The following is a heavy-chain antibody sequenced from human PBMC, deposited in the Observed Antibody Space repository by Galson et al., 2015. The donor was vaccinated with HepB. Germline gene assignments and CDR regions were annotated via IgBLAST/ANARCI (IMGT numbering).Heavy chain of an antibody. CDR2: ISANSGNT. J-gene: IGHJ4*02. D-gene: IGHD4/OR15-4a*01. V-gene: IGHV1-18*04. CDR3: ARDRDYRFDY. CDR1: GYTFTTNG. Sequence: SVKVSCKASGYTFTTNGISWVRQAPGQGLEWTGWISANSGNTKYAQNLQGRVTLTRDTSTSTAYLELRSLRSAGTAAYYCARDRDYRFDYWGQGTLVTVSS.